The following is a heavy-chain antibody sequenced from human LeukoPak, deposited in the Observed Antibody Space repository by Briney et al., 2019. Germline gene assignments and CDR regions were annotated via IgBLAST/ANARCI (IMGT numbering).Heavy chain of an antibody. V-gene: IGHV4-61*05. CDR1: GGSISSSSYY. J-gene: IGHJ3*02. CDR3: ARWISSGWYTAFDI. CDR2: IYYSGST. Sequence: PSETLSLTCTVSGGSISSSSYYWGWIRQPPGKGLEWIGYIYYSGSTNYNPSLKSRVTISVDTSKNQFSLKLSSVTAADTAVYYCARWISSGWYTAFDIWGQGTMVTVSS. D-gene: IGHD6-19*01.